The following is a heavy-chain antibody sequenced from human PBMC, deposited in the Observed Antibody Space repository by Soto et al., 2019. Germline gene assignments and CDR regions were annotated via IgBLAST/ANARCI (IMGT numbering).Heavy chain of an antibody. CDR3: TTDSYITSLTVRFDY. D-gene: IGHD2-2*01. Sequence: GGSLRLSCAASGFTFSNAWINWVRQAPGKGLEWVGRIKSKTDGGTTDFAATVKGRFAISRDDSKNMVYLRMNSLKTEDTAVYYCTTDSYITSLTVRFDYWGHGTLVTVSS. J-gene: IGHJ4*01. V-gene: IGHV3-15*07. CDR1: GFTFSNAW. CDR2: IKSKTDGGTT.